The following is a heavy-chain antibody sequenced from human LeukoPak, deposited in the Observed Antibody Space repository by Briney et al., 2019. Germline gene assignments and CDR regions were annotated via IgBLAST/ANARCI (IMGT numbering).Heavy chain of an antibody. CDR3: ARDASMVRGGDFDY. V-gene: IGHV1-2*04. Sequence: ASVKVSCKASGYTFTGYYMHWVRPAPGQGLEWMGWINPNSGGTNYAQKFQGWVTMTRDTSISTAYMELSRLRSDDTAVYYCARDASMVRGGDFDYWGQGTLVTVSS. J-gene: IGHJ4*02. D-gene: IGHD3-10*01. CDR2: INPNSGGT. CDR1: GYTFTGYY.